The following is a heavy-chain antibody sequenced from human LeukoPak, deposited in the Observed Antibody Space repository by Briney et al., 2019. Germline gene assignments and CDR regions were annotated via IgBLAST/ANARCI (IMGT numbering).Heavy chain of an antibody. J-gene: IGHJ4*02. CDR3: ASLAAAGLRSKDY. CDR2: INPNSGGT. V-gene: IGHV1-2*06. Sequence: ASVKVSCKASGYTFTGYYMHWVRQAPGQGLEWMGRINPNSGGTDYAQKFQGRVTMTRDTSISTAYMELSRLRSDDTAVYYCASLAAAGLRSKDYWGQGTLVTVSS. D-gene: IGHD6-13*01. CDR1: GYTFTGYY.